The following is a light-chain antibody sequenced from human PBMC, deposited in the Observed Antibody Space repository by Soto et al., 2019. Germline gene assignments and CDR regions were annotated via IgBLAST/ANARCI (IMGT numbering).Light chain of an antibody. Sequence: QSVLTQPRSVSGPPCQSVTISCTRTGNGVGSYNFVSWYQQHPGRPPKPMTYDVARWPSGVPDRFSGSKSGNPASLTISGLQAEDEADYFCCSYAGGYTYLFGTGTKVTVL. V-gene: IGLV2-11*01. J-gene: IGLJ1*01. CDR2: DVA. CDR1: GNGVGSYNF. CDR3: CSYAGGYTYL.